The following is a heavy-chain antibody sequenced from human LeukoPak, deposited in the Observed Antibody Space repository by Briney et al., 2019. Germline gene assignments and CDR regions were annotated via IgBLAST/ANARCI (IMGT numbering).Heavy chain of an antibody. CDR2: IYYSGST. D-gene: IGHD3-3*01. CDR3: ARLDSEWLPLDV. Sequence: SETLSLTCTVSGGSISSYYWSWIRQPPGKGLEWIGYIYYSGSTNYNPSLKSRVTISVDTSKNQFSLKLSSVTAADTAVYYCARLDSEWLPLDVWGQGTTVTVS. J-gene: IGHJ6*02. CDR1: GGSISSYY. V-gene: IGHV4-59*08.